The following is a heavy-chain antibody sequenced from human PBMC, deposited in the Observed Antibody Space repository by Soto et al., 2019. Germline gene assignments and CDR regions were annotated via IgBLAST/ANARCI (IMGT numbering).Heavy chain of an antibody. D-gene: IGHD3-10*01. Sequence: PGAAQKISWEGSGYSFTTYWIAWVRQMPGKGLEWVGVIYPGDSDSRYSPSFEGHVTISVDKSISTAFLQWNRLKDSDNAIYYSTIQSTSARKDYWGRGTLVTVSS. CDR3: TIQSTSARKDY. CDR2: IYPGDSDS. V-gene: IGHV5-51*01. J-gene: IGHJ4*01. CDR1: GYSFTTYW.